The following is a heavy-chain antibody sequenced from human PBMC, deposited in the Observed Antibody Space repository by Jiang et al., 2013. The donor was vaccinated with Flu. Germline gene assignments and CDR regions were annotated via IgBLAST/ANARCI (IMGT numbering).Heavy chain of an antibody. V-gene: IGHV4-59*08. J-gene: IGHJ4*02. D-gene: IGHD3-22*01. CDR1: GGSISSYY. CDR2: IYYSGST. Sequence: GSGLVKPSETLSLTCTVSGGSISSYYWSWIRQPPGKGLEWIGYIYYSGSTNYNPSLKSRVTISVDTSKNQFSLKLSSVTAADTAVYYCARLRYDSSGYYYFDYWGQGTLVTVSS. CDR3: ARLRYDSSGYYYFDY.